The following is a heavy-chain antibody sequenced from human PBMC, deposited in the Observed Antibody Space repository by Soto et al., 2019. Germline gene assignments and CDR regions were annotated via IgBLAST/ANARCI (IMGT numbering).Heavy chain of an antibody. CDR1: GFTFSSYA. V-gene: IGHV3-23*01. CDR3: AKIFRYGDPEY. Sequence: EVQLLESGGGLVQPGGSLRLSCAASGFTFSSYAMSWARQAPGKGLEWVSGISVSGDSTYYAASVKGRFTISRDNSNSTLYLQMNSLRAEDTAVYYCAKIFRYGDPEYWGQGALVTVSS. J-gene: IGHJ4*02. CDR2: ISVSGDST. D-gene: IGHD2-21*02.